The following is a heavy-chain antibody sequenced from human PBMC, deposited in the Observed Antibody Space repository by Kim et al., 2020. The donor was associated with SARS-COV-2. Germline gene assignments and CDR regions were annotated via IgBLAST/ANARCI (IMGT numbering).Heavy chain of an antibody. CDR2: ISSSSSYI. J-gene: IGHJ3*02. V-gene: IGHV3-21*01. Sequence: GGSLRLSCAASGFTFSSYSMNWVRQAPGKGLEWVSSISSSSSYIYYADSVKGRFTISRDNAKNSLYLQMNSLRAEDTAVYYCARDSYYDISYSFLAFDIWGQGTMVTVSS. CDR1: GFTFSSYS. D-gene: IGHD3-9*01. CDR3: ARDSYYDISYSFLAFDI.